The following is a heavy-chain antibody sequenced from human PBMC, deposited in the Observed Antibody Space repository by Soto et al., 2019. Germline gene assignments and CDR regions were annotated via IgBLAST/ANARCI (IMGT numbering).Heavy chain of an antibody. CDR1: GGSISSGGYY. CDR3: ARERVLGSRAGLPYYYCGMDV. CDR2: IYYSGST. J-gene: IGHJ6*02. D-gene: IGHD5-18*01. V-gene: IGHV4-31*03. Sequence: SETLSLTCTVSGGSISSGGYYWSWIRQHPGKGLEWIGYIYYSGSTYYNPSLKSRVTISVDTSKNQFSLKLSSVTAADTAVYYCARERVLGSRAGLPYYYCGMDVWGQGTTVTVSS.